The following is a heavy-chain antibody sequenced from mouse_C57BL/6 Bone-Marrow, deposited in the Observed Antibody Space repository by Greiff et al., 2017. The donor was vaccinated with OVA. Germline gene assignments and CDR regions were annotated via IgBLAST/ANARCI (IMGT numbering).Heavy chain of an antibody. D-gene: IGHD1-1*01. J-gene: IGHJ4*01. CDR2: IDPNSGGT. CDR1: GYTFTSYW. V-gene: IGHV1-72*01. Sequence: QVQLQQPGAELVKPGASVKLSCKASGYTFTSYWMHWVKQRPGRGLEWIGRIDPNSGGTKYHEKFKSKATLTVDKPSSTAYMQLSSLTSEDSAVYYCASHYYGSSCYAMDYWGQGTSVTVSS. CDR3: ASHYYGSSCYAMDY.